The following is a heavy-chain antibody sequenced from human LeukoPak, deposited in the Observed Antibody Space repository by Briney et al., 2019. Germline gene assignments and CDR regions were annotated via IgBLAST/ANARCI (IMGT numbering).Heavy chain of an antibody. CDR3: AKDLVSLTDYGDYVHDY. D-gene: IGHD4-17*01. CDR1: GFTFSSYG. CDR2: ISYDGSNK. J-gene: IGHJ4*02. Sequence: PGRSLRLSCAASGFTFSSYGMHWVRQAPGKGLEWVAVISYDGSNKYYADSVKGRFTISRDNSKNTLYLQMNSLRAEDTAVYYCAKDLVSLTDYGDYVHDYWGQGTLVTVSS. V-gene: IGHV3-30*18.